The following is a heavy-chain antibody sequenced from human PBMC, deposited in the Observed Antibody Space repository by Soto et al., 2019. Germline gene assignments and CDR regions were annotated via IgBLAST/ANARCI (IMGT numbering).Heavy chain of an antibody. Sequence: SETLSLTCAVSGGSISSGGSSWTWVRQPPGKGLEWIGYIYHSGSTYYNPSLKSRVTISVDRSKNQFSLKLTSVTAADTAVYYCARGAVVNFDSWGQGTLVTVS. D-gene: IGHD3-22*01. CDR1: GGSISSGGSS. CDR3: ARGAVVNFDS. CDR2: IYHSGST. J-gene: IGHJ4*02. V-gene: IGHV4-30-2*01.